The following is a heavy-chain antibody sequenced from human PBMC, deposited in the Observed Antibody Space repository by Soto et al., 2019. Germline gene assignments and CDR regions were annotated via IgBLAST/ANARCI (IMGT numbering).Heavy chain of an antibody. D-gene: IGHD4-17*01. J-gene: IGHJ4*02. V-gene: IGHV3-74*01. Sequence: GGSLRLSCAASGFTVISYWMHWVRQAPWKGLVWVSRIKSDGSSTTYADSVKGRFTISRDTAKNTLYLQMNSLRAEDTAVYYCAREAEYGGNSFGGKFDSWGQGVLVTVSS. CDR3: AREAEYGGNSFGGKFDS. CDR1: GFTVISYW. CDR2: IKSDGSST.